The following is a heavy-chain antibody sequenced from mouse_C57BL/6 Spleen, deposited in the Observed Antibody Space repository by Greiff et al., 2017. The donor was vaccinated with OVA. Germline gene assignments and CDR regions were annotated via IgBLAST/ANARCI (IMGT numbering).Heavy chain of an antibody. D-gene: IGHD2-14*01. CDR3: ARGGTFMDY. J-gene: IGHJ4*01. CDR1: GYSITSGYD. Sequence: EVKLEESGPGMVKPSQSLSLSCPATGYSITSGYDWHWIRHFPGNKLEWMGYIRYSGSTNYNPSLKSRISITHDTSKNHFFLKMNSVTTEDAATYYCARGGTFMDYWGQGTSVTVSS. V-gene: IGHV3-1*01. CDR2: IRYSGST.